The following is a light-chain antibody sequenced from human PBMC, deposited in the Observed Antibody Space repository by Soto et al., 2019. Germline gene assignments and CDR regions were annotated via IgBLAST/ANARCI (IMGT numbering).Light chain of an antibody. J-gene: IGKJ5*01. Sequence: DIQMTQSPSSLSASLVYRFTITCLASEGIRNDLGWYQQKPGKAPKRLIFAASSLQSGVPSRFSGSGSGTDFTLTISSLQPEDFTTYYCLQYKHSPITFGQGTRLEI. CDR3: LQYKHSPIT. V-gene: IGKV1-17*01. CDR1: EGIRND. CDR2: AAS.